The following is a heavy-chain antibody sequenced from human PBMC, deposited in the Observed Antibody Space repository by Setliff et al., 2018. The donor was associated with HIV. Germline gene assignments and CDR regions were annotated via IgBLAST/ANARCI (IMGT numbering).Heavy chain of an antibody. CDR1: GFTFSSYW. J-gene: IGHJ3*02. CDR2: INSDGSSM. Sequence: GGSLRLSCAASGFTFSSYWMHWVRQAPGKGLVWVSRINSDGSSMSYADSVKGRFTISRDNAKNTLYLQMNSLRGEDTAVYYCARHSDWYGNDAFDIWGQGTRVTVSS. D-gene: IGHD6-19*01. CDR3: ARHSDWYGNDAFDI. V-gene: IGHV3-74*01.